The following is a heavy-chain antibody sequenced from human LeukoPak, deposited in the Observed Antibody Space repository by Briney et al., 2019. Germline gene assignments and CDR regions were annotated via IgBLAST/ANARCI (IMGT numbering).Heavy chain of an antibody. CDR1: GGSISSGSYY. Sequence: PSQTLSLTCTVSGGSISSGSYYWSWIRQPAGKGLEWIGRIYTSGSTNYNPSLKSRVTISVDTSKNQFSLKLSSVTAADTAVYYCARVSYSSGWYFDYWGQGTLVTVSS. CDR2: IYTSGST. V-gene: IGHV4-61*02. CDR3: ARVSYSSGWYFDY. D-gene: IGHD6-19*01. J-gene: IGHJ4*02.